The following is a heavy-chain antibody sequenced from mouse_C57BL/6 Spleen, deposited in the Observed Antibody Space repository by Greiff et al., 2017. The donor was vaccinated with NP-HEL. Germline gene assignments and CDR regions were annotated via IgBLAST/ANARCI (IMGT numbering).Heavy chain of an antibody. V-gene: IGHV1-7*01. Sequence: QVQLQQSGAELAKPGASVKLSCKASGYTFTSYWMHWVKQRPGQGLEWIGYINPSSGYTKYNQKFKDKATLTADKSSSTAYMQLCSLTYDDSAVYYCASYYGSRYFDYWGQGTTLTVSS. J-gene: IGHJ2*01. D-gene: IGHD1-1*01. CDR3: ASYYGSRYFDY. CDR1: GYTFTSYW. CDR2: INPSSGYT.